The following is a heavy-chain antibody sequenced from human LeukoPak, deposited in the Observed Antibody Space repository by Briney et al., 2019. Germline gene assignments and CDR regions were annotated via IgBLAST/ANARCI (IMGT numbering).Heavy chain of an antibody. D-gene: IGHD3-22*01. V-gene: IGHV3-7*01. J-gene: IGHJ4*02. CDR1: GFAFSAPW. CDR2: IDQYVSEK. Sequence: GGSLRLSCAASGFAFSAPWMTWFRQAPGKGLEWVANIDQYVSEKYYVDSVKGRFIISRDNAKNSLYLQMNSLRAEDTAVYYCARGGGYLTDYWGQGTLVTVSS. CDR3: ARGGGYLTDY.